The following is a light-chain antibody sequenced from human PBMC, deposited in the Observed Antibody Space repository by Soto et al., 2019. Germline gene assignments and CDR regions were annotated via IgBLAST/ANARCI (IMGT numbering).Light chain of an antibody. CDR1: QSIGLA. J-gene: IGKJ3*01. CDR2: DAS. V-gene: IGKV3-11*01. Sequence: EIVLTQSPATLSLSPGERATISCRASQSIGLAIAWYQHKPGQAPRLLIFDASQRATGIPARFRGSGSGTDFTLSISSLEPEDFAVYYCQQYGSSLIFGPGTKVDIK. CDR3: QQYGSSLI.